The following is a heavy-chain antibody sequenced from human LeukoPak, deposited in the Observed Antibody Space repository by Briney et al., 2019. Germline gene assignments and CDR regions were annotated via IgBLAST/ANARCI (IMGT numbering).Heavy chain of an antibody. V-gene: IGHV3-23*01. CDR1: GFTFSSYA. D-gene: IGHD4-17*01. CDR2: IRGDVGST. CDR3: AKYRDVTSKGSGLGS. Sequence: PGGSLRLSCTASGFTFSSYAMSWVRQAPGKGLEWVSSIRGDVGSTYYTDSVKGRFTTSRDNSRNTLYVQMTRLTAEDTAVYYCAKYRDVTSKGSGLGSLGQGTLVTVSS. J-gene: IGHJ5*01.